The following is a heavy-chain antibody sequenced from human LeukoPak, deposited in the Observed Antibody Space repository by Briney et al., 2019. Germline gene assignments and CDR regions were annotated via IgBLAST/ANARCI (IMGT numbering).Heavy chain of an antibody. CDR2: IYYSGST. J-gene: IGHJ5*02. CDR1: GGSISSGGYY. D-gene: IGHD1-26*01. V-gene: IGHV4-31*11. CDR3: AGDRLSSWFDP. Sequence: SETLSLTCAVSGGSISSGGYYWSWIRQHPGKGLEWIGYIYYSGSTYYNPSLKSRVTISVDTSKNQFSLKLSSVTAADTAVYYCAGDRLSSWFDPWGQGTLVTVSS.